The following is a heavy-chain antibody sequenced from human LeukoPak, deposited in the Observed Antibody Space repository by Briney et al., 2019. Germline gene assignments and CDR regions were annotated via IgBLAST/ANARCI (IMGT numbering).Heavy chain of an antibody. CDR2: IYHSGST. D-gene: IGHD2-2*02. V-gene: IGHV4-38-2*01. CDR1: GYSISSGYY. CDR3: ARHSCSSTSCYIFDY. Sequence: PSETLSLTCAVSGYSISSGYYWGWIRQPPGKGLEWIGSIYHSGSTYYNPSLKSRVTISVDTSKNQFSLKLSSVTAADTAVYYCARHSCSSTSCYIFDYWGQGTLVTVSS. J-gene: IGHJ4*02.